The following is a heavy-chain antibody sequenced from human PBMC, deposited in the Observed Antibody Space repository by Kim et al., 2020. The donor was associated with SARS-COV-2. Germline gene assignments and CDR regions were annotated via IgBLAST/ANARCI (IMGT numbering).Heavy chain of an antibody. J-gene: IGHJ3*02. CDR1: GFTFSSYS. D-gene: IGHD3-9*01. CDR2: ISSSSSYI. V-gene: IGHV3-21*01. CDR3: ARDSGQYYDIPYGRLDAFDI. Sequence: GGSLRLSCAASGFTFSSYSMNWVRQAPGKGLEWVSSISSSSSYIYYADSVKGRFTISRDNAKNSLYLQMNSLRDEDTAVYYCARDSGQYYDIPYGRLDAFDIWGQGTMVTVSS.